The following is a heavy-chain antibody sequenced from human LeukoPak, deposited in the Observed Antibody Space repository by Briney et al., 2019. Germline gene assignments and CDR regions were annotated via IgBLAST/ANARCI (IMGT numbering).Heavy chain of an antibody. V-gene: IGHV3-23*03. CDR1: GFTFCSYA. CDR3: ARVNWNFSFDY. Sequence: GGSLRLSCAASGFTFCSYAMSWVRQAPGKGLEWVSVKGRFTISRDNSKNTLYLQMNSLRAEDTAVYYCARVNWNFSFDYWGQGTLVTVSS. D-gene: IGHD1-7*01. J-gene: IGHJ4*02.